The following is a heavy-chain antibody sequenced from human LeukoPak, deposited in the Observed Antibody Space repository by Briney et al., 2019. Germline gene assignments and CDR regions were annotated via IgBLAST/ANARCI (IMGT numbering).Heavy chain of an antibody. D-gene: IGHD3-16*01. J-gene: IGHJ4*02. V-gene: IGHV1-69*06. CDR2: SIPIFGTA. Sequence: ASVNVSCKASGGTFSSYAISWVRQAPGQGLEWMGGSIPIFGTANYAQKFQDRVTITADKYTSTAYMELSSLRSEDTAVYYCARGAYYFDYWGQGTLVTVSS. CDR3: ARGAYYFDY. CDR1: GGTFSSYA.